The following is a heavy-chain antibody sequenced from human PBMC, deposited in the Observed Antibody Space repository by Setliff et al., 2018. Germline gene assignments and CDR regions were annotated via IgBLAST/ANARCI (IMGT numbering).Heavy chain of an antibody. J-gene: IGHJ6*03. Sequence: PSETLSLTCTVSGGSINSGVYYWGWIRQPPGEGLEWIGRIYHGGDTYYNASLKSRLTISVDTSKNQVSLNLRSVTAADTAVYYCGLWTGYRGYYYYMDVWGKGTTVTVSS. CDR3: GLWTGYRGYYYYMDV. D-gene: IGHD3-3*01. V-gene: IGHV4-39*01. CDR1: GGSINSGVYY. CDR2: IYHGGDT.